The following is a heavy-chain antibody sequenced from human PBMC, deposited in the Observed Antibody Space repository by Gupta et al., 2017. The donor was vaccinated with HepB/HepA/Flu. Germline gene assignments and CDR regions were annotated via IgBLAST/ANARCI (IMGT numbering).Heavy chain of an antibody. V-gene: IGHV3-15*01. CDR3: TTDALRGYDYDYFDY. Sequence: MSWVRQAPGKGLEWVGRIKSKTDGGTTDYAAPVKGRFTISRDDSKNTLYLQMYSLKTEDTAVYYCTTDALRGYDYDYFDYWGQGTLVTVSS. D-gene: IGHD5-12*01. CDR2: IKSKTDGGTT. J-gene: IGHJ4*02.